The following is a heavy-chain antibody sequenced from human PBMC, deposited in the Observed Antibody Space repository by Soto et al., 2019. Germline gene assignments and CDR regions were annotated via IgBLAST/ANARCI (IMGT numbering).Heavy chain of an antibody. J-gene: IGHJ5*02. Sequence: QVQLQESGPGLVKPSQTLSLTCTVSGVSIRSGAYYWSWIRQHPGKGLGWIGYIFYSGSTYYNPSLKTRVTISVDTSKNQFSLKLISVTAADTAVYYCARLEDRTIGLDPWGQGTLVTVSS. D-gene: IGHD3-16*01. CDR3: ARLEDRTIGLDP. CDR2: IFYSGST. CDR1: GVSIRSGAYY. V-gene: IGHV4-31*03.